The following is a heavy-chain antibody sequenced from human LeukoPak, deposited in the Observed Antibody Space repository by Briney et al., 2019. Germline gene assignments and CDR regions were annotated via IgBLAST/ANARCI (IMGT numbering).Heavy chain of an antibody. CDR1: GFTFSSYE. V-gene: IGHV3-48*03. J-gene: IGHJ6*04. CDR2: ISTAGDVI. D-gene: IGHD5-18*01. CDR3: VRRDYRGYWGMDV. Sequence: GGSLRLYCAASGFTFSSYEMNWVRQAPGKGLEWVSYISTAGDVIYYADSVKGRFTISRDNAKSSLYLQIKSLRVDDTALYFCVRRDYRGYWGMDVWGKGTTVTVSS.